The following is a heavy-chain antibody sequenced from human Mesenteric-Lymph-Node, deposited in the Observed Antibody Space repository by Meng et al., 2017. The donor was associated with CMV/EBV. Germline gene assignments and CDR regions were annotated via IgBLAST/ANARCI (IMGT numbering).Heavy chain of an antibody. D-gene: IGHD3-10*01. CDR2: INHSGNT. J-gene: IGHJ5*02. V-gene: IGHV4-34*01. CDR1: GWSFSGYC. Sequence: SLTCAVYGWSFSGYCWSCIRQPPGKGLEWIGEINHSGNTNYNPSLKSRVTISVDTSKNQFSLRLSSVTAADTAVYYCARNDTGGFDPWGQGTLVTVSS. CDR3: ARNDTGGFDP.